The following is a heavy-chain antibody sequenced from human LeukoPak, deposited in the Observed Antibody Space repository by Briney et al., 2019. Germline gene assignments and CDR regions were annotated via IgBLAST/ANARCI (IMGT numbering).Heavy chain of an antibody. CDR1: GGSISSSSYY. J-gene: IGHJ4*02. CDR2: IYYSGST. D-gene: IGHD1-26*01. V-gene: IGHV4-39*02. CDR3: ARDGPGGYSDYFDY. Sequence: PSETLSLTCTVSGGSISSSSYYWGWIRQPPGKGPEWIGSIYYSGSTYYNPSLKSRVTISVDTSKNQFSLKLSSVTAADTAVYYCARDGPGGYSDYFDYWGQGTLVTVSS.